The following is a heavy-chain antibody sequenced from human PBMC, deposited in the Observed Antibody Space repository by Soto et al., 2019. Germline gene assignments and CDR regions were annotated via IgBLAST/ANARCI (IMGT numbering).Heavy chain of an antibody. CDR3: ARDYTSSWWQLDY. Sequence: QVHLVQSGGEVQKPGASVTISCTTSGYTFSSFGVTWVRQAPGQGLEWKGWISPYNGNTKYARNLQYRVTLTTDASTTTVHMELMNLRSDDTATYFCARDYTSSWWQLDYCGQGIPVTVSS. V-gene: IGHV1-18*01. J-gene: IGHJ4*02. CDR2: ISPYNGNT. CDR1: GYTFSSFG. D-gene: IGHD2-15*01.